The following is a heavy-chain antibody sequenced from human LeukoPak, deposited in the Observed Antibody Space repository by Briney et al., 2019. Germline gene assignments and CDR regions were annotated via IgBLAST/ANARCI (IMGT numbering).Heavy chain of an antibody. J-gene: IGHJ4*02. D-gene: IGHD3-10*01. V-gene: IGHV3-48*03. CDR3: AREYTMVRGVTTYYFDY. CDR2: ISSSGSTI. CDR1: GFTFSSYE. Sequence: GGSLRLSCAASGFTFSSYEMNWVRQAPGKGLEWVSYISSSGSTIYYADSVKCRFTSSRHNAKNPLYRQMNSLRAEDTAVYYCAREYTMVRGVTTYYFDYWGQGTLVTVSS.